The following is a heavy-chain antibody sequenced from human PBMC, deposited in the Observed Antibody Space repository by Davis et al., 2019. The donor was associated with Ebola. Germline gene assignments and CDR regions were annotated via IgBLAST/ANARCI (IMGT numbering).Heavy chain of an antibody. CDR2: IYPGDSDT. V-gene: IGHV5-51*01. D-gene: IGHD5-18*01. CDR1: GYSFTNYW. J-gene: IGHJ4*02. CDR3: ARRVNSYGYLVDY. Sequence: KVSCRGSGYSFTNYWIGWVRQMPGKGLEWMGIIYPGDSDTRYSPSFQGQVTISADKSINTAYLQWSSLKASDTAMYYCARRVNSYGYLVDYWGQGTLVTVSS.